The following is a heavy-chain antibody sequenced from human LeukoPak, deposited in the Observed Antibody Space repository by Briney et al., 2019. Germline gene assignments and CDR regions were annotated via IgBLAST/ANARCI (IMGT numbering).Heavy chain of an antibody. Sequence: PSETLSLTCTVSGGSISSYYWSWIRQSPGKGLEWIGYISYSGTTNYNPSLKSRVTISVAPSKNQFSLKLSSVTAADTAVYYCASVMVYDSSGYYKYHFDYWGQGTLVTVSS. CDR3: ASVMVYDSSGYYKYHFDY. CDR2: ISYSGTT. CDR1: GGSISSYY. D-gene: IGHD3-22*01. V-gene: IGHV4-59*12. J-gene: IGHJ4*02.